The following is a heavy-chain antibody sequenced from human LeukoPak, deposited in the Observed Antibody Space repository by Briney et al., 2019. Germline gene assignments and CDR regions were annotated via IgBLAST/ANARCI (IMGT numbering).Heavy chain of an antibody. D-gene: IGHD6-13*01. CDR3: ARCSPFDY. V-gene: IGHV3-53*01. CDR2: IYSGGNT. CDR1: GYTVSNNY. J-gene: IGHJ4*01. Sequence: GGSLRLSCEASGYTVSNNYMSWVRQAPGKGLEWLSVIYSGGNTYYADSVKGRFTISRDNSKNTLYLQVNSLRVEDTAVYYCARCSPFDYWGHGTLVTVSS.